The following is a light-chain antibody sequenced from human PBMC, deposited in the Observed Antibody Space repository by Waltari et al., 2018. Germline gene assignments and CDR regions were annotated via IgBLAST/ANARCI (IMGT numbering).Light chain of an antibody. CDR2: AAS. Sequence: DIQMTQSPSSLSASVGDRVTITCRASQTINDYLNWYQQKPGEAPKLLIYAASSLQRGVPSRFSGTGSGTDFTLTISSLQPEDFATYYCQQSYSSRRSFSGGTKVEI. CDR3: QQSYSSRRS. V-gene: IGKV1-39*01. CDR1: QTINDY. J-gene: IGKJ4*01.